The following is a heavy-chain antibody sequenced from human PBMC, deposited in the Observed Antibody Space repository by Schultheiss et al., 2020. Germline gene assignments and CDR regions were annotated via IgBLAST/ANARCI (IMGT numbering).Heavy chain of an antibody. J-gene: IGHJ6*02. CDR2: IYYSGST. CDR3: ARGNATEPPSYYYYYGMDV. CDR1: GGSISSGGYY. V-gene: IGHV4-31*03. Sequence: SETLSLTCTVSGGSISSGGYYWSWIRQHPGKGLEWIGYIYYSGSTYYNPSLKSRVTISVDTSKNQFSLKLSSVTAADTAVYYCARGNATEPPSYYYYYGMDVWGQGTTVTVSS. D-gene: IGHD4-17*01.